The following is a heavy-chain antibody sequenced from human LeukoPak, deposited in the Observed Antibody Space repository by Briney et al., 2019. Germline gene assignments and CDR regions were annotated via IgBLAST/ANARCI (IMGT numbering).Heavy chain of an antibody. V-gene: IGHV5-51*01. Sequence: GESLKISCKCSGYSFTSYWIGWVRQMPGKGLEWIGIIYPGDSDTRYSPSFQGQVTISADKSISTAYLQWSSLKASDTAMYYCARQTEFMITFGGVIVYYFDYWGQGTLVTVSS. J-gene: IGHJ4*02. D-gene: IGHD3-16*02. CDR1: GYSFTSYW. CDR2: IYPGDSDT. CDR3: ARQTEFMITFGGVIVYYFDY.